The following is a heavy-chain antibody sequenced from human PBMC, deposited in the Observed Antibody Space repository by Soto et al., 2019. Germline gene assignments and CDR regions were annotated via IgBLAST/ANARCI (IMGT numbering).Heavy chain of an antibody. CDR2: IIPIFGTA. J-gene: IGHJ5*02. Sequence: QVQLVQSGAEVKKPGSSVKVSCKASGGTFSSYAISWVRQAPGQGLEWMGGIIPIFGTANYAQKFQGRVTITEDDSTRTAYMELSSMRSEDTAVYYCARDADSSSSYGGWFDPWGQGTLVTVSS. CDR1: GGTFSSYA. D-gene: IGHD6-6*01. V-gene: IGHV1-69*01. CDR3: ARDADSSSSYGGWFDP.